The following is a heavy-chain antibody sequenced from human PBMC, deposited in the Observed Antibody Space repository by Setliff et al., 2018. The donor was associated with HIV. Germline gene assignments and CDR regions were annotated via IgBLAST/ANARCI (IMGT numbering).Heavy chain of an antibody. CDR2: IYYSGST. Sequence: PSETLSLTCTVSGGSISSYYWSWIRQPPGKGLEWIGYIYYSGSTNYNPSLKSRVTISVDTSKNQFSLKLSSVTAADTAVYYCARVRSQLGARAFDIWGQGTMVTVSS. D-gene: IGHD1-26*01. CDR1: GGSISSYY. V-gene: IGHV4-59*01. CDR3: ARVRSQLGARAFDI. J-gene: IGHJ3*02.